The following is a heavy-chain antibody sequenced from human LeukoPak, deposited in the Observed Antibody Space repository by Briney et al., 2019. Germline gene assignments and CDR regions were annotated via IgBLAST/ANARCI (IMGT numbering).Heavy chain of an antibody. CDR1: GYTLTELS. D-gene: IGHD2-2*01. V-gene: IGHV1-24*01. CDR3: AVYCSSTSCRIPHAFDI. CDR2: FDPEDGET. Sequence: ASVKVSCKVSGYTLTELSMHWVRQTPGKGLEWMGGFDPEDGETIYAQKFQGRVTMTEDTSTDTAYMELSSLRSEDTAVYYCAVYCSSTSCRIPHAFDIWGQGTMVTVSS. J-gene: IGHJ3*02.